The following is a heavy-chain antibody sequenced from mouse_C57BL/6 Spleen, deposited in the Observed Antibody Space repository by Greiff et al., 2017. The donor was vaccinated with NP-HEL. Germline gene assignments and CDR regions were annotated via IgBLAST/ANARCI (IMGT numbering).Heavy chain of an antibody. CDR1: GFNIKDDY. J-gene: IGHJ2*01. D-gene: IGHD1-1*01. CDR2: IDPENGDT. Sequence: VQLQQSGAELVRPGASVKLSCTASGFNIKDDYMHWVKQRPEQGLEWIGWIDPENGDTEYASKFQGKATITADTSSNTAYLQLSSLTSEDTAVYYCTTDGSSSLDYWGQGTTLTVSS. V-gene: IGHV14-4*01. CDR3: TTDGSSSLDY.